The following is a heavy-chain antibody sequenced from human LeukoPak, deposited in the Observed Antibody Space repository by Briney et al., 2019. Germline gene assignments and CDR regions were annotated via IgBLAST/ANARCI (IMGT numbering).Heavy chain of an antibody. J-gene: IGHJ4*02. D-gene: IGHD1-1*01. CDR3: AKAGEGRYYYFDY. CDR1: GFTFSSYG. V-gene: IGHV3-30*02. Sequence: GGSLRLSCAASGFTFSSYGMHWVRQAPGKGLEWVAFIRSDGSNKYYADSVKGRFTISRDNSKSTLYLQMNSLRAEDTAVYYCAKAGEGRYYYFDYWGQGTLVTVSS. CDR2: IRSDGSNK.